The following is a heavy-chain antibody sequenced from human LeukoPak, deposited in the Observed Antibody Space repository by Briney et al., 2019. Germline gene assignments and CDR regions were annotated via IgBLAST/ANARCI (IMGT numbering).Heavy chain of an antibody. CDR3: AKAVGRYYYGSGSYWDS. V-gene: IGHV3-23*01. D-gene: IGHD3-10*01. J-gene: IGHJ4*02. CDR1: EFTFGNHA. CDR2: ISGSGGDT. Sequence: GGSLRLSCEASEFTFGNHAMSWVRQAPGKGLEWVSSISGSGGDTYYGDTLKGRFTISRDNFKNTLYLQMNSLRAEDTALYYCAKAVGRYYYGSGSYWDSWGQGTLVTVSS.